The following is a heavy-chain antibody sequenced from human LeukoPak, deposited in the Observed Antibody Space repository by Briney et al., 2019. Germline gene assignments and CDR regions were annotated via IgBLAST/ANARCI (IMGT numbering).Heavy chain of an antibody. CDR2: INHSGST. J-gene: IGHJ4*02. CDR3: ARVKVGRWLQSLGFDY. V-gene: IGHV4-34*01. Sequence: PSEPLSLTCAVYGGSFSGYYWSWIRQPPGKGLEWIGEINHSGSTNYNPSLKSRVTISVDTSKNQFSLKLSSVTAADTAVYYCARVKVGRWLQSLGFDYWGQGTLVTVSS. CDR1: GGSFSGYY. D-gene: IGHD5-24*01.